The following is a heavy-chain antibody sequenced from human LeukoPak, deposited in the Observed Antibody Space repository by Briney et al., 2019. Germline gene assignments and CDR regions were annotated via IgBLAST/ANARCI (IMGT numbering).Heavy chain of an antibody. Sequence: GGSLRLSCAASGFSFSTYWMSWVRQAPGKGLEWVANIRHDGSDKYYVDSVKGRFTISRDNAKNSLFLQMNSLRAEDTAVYYCSRDDRYSSWNWGQGTLVTVSS. CDR3: SRDDRYSSWN. J-gene: IGHJ4*02. D-gene: IGHD5-18*01. CDR2: IRHDGSDK. CDR1: GFSFSTYW. V-gene: IGHV3-7*05.